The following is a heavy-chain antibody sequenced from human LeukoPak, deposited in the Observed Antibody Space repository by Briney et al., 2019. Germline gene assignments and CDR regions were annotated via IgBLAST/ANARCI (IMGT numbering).Heavy chain of an antibody. CDR2: ISWNSGSI. Sequence: GRSLRLSCAASGFTFDDYAMHWVRQAPGKGLEWVSGISWNSGSIGYADSVKGRFTISRDNAKNSLYLQMISLRAEDTAVYYCARVRHAHNSFAYWGQGTLVTVSS. V-gene: IGHV3-9*01. D-gene: IGHD2-21*01. J-gene: IGHJ4*02. CDR1: GFTFDDYA. CDR3: ARVRHAHNSFAY.